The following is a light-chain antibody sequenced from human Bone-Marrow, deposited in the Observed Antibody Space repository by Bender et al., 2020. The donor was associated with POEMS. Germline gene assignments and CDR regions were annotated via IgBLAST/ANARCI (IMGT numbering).Light chain of an antibody. Sequence: QSVLTQPLSASGTPGPRVTISCSGGSSNIGAHAVNWYQHLPGPAPKLLIYSSHRRPSEVPDRFSGSRSGTSASLAISGLQSDDEADYYCAGCDDSLNGWVFGGGTKLTVL. CDR2: SSH. CDR1: SSNIGAHA. CDR3: AGCDDSLNGWV. J-gene: IGLJ3*02. V-gene: IGLV1-44*01.